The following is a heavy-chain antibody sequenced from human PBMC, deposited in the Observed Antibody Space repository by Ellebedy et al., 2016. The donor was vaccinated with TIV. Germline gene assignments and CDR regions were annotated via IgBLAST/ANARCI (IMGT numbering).Heavy chain of an antibody. V-gene: IGHV1-18*01. CDR2: ISAHNGNT. CDR3: ARETTQLLWFGSGFDY. CDR1: GYTFISYG. D-gene: IGHD3-10*01. Sequence: ASVKVSCXASGYTFISYGISWVRQAPGQGLEWMGWISAHNGNTNYAQKLQGRVTMTTDTSTSTAYMELRSLRSDDTAVYYCARETTQLLWFGSGFDYWGQGTLVTVSS. J-gene: IGHJ4*02.